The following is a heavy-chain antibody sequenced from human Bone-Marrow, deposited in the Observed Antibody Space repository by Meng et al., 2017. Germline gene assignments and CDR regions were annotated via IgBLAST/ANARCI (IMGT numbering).Heavy chain of an antibody. CDR3: ARDSHRMVAAADILGYFDY. Sequence: GESLKISCAASGFTFSSYGMHWVRQAPGKGLEWVAVIWYDGSNKYYADSVKGRFTISRDNSKNTLYLQMNSLRAEDTAVYYCARDSHRMVAAADILGYFDYWGQGTLVTVSS. CDR2: IWYDGSNK. CDR1: GFTFSSYG. D-gene: IGHD6-13*01. V-gene: IGHV3-33*01. J-gene: IGHJ4*02.